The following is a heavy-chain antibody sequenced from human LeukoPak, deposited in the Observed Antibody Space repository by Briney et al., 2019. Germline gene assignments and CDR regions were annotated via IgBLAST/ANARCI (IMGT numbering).Heavy chain of an antibody. CDR3: ARDLGIAGTTHAFDI. V-gene: IGHV3-53*01. Sequence: GGSLRLSCAASGFTVSRNYMSWVRQAPGRGLECVSVIYGGGPTYYADSVKGRFTISRDTSKNTLYLQMNSLRAEDAAVYFCARDLGIAGTTHAFDIWGQGTMVTVSS. CDR2: IYGGGPT. D-gene: IGHD1-14*01. J-gene: IGHJ3*02. CDR1: GFTVSRNY.